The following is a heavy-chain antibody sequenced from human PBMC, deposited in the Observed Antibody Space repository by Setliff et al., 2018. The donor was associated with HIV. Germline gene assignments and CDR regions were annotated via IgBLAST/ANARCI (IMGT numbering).Heavy chain of an antibody. V-gene: IGHV6-1*01. CDR1: GDSVSNYSAA. D-gene: IGHD5-18*01. Sequence: SQTLSLTCAISGDSVSNYSAAWNWIRQSPSRGLEWLGRTFHRSKWYSDYAESVRSRITINPDTSKNQLSLQLHSVTPEDTAVYYCAKDMGGYSGFDYWGQGTLVTISS. CDR2: TFHRSKWYS. J-gene: IGHJ4*02. CDR3: AKDMGGYSGFDY.